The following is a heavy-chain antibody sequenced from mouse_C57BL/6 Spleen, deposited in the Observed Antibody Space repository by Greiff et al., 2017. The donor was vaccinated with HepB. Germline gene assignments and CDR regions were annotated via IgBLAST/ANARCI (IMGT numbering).Heavy chain of an antibody. CDR2: IDPSDSET. CDR1: GYTFTSYW. CDR3: ARRDYFDY. J-gene: IGHJ2*01. V-gene: IGHV1-52*01. Sequence: VQLQQPGAELVRPGSSVKLSCKASGYTFTSYWMHWVKQRPIQGLEWIGNIDPSDSETHYNQKFKDKATLTVDKSSSTTYMQLSSLTSEDSAVYYCARRDYFDYWGQGTTLTVSS.